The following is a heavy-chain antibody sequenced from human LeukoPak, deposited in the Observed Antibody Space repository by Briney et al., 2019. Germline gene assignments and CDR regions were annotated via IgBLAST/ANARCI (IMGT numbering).Heavy chain of an antibody. Sequence: SVKVSCKASGGTFISYAISWVRQAPGQGLEWMGGIIPIFGTANYAQKFQGRVTITADESTSTAYMELSSLRSEDTAVYYCARGALTAYYYDSSGYYTPAGYFDYWDQGTLVTVSS. CDR3: ARGALTAYYYDSSGYYTPAGYFDY. J-gene: IGHJ4*02. V-gene: IGHV1-69*01. CDR1: GGTFISYA. D-gene: IGHD3-22*01. CDR2: IIPIFGTA.